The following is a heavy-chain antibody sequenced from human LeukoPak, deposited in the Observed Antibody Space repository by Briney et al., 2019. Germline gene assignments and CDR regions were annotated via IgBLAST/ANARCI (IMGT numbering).Heavy chain of an antibody. V-gene: IGHV3-21*01. J-gene: IGHJ4*02. D-gene: IGHD3-10*01. CDR1: GFTFSAYS. CDR3: VRDDFPYFYGSGSYLVY. CDR2: ISSSNTYI. Sequence: GGSLRLSCAASGFTFSAYSMNWVRQAPGKGLEWVSSISSSNTYIYYADSVQGRFTISRDDAKNSLSLQMHSLRADDTAVYYCVRDDFPYFYGSGSYLVYWGQGTLVTVSS.